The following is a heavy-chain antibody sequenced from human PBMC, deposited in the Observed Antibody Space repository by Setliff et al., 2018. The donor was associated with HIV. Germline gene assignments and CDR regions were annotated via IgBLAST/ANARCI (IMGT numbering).Heavy chain of an antibody. CDR2: IIHSGGT. CDR3: ARGGLGVVGAIDY. J-gene: IGHJ4*02. Sequence: SETLSLTCAVYGGSFSGYYWTWIRQPPGRGLEWIGEIIHSGGTNYNRSLKSRVTTSVDTSKNQFSLNLSSVTAADTAVYYCARGGLGVVGAIDYWSQGTLVTVSS. V-gene: IGHV4-34*01. CDR1: GGSFSGYY. D-gene: IGHD2-15*01.